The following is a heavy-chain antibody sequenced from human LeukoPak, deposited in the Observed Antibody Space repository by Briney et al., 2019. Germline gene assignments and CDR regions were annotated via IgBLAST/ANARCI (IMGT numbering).Heavy chain of an antibody. J-gene: IGHJ3*02. D-gene: IGHD3-10*01. CDR2: IIGGGGSI. CDR3: ATKYYYGLGSSFVDAFDM. V-gene: IGHV3-23*01. CDR1: GFTFSSYA. Sequence: VQPGGSLRLSCAASGFTFSSYAMSWVRSASGKVLEWVSPIIGGGGSIFYVDSVKGRFTISRDNSKNTLYLQMNNLRAEDQAVQYCATKYYYGLGSSFVDAFDMWAEGTMVTVSS.